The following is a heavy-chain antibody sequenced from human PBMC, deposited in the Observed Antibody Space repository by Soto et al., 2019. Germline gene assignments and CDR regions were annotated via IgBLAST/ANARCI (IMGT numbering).Heavy chain of an antibody. CDR1: GYTFTSYG. D-gene: IGHD6-19*01. CDR2: ISAYNGKT. Sequence: ASVKVSCKASGYTFTSYGISWVRQAPGQGLEWMGWISAYNGKTNYAQKLQGRVTMTTDTSTSTAYMELRSLRSDDTAVYYCARSSRGYSSGWYVRVFWFDPWGQGTLVTVSS. J-gene: IGHJ5*02. CDR3: ARSSRGYSSGWYVRVFWFDP. V-gene: IGHV1-18*01.